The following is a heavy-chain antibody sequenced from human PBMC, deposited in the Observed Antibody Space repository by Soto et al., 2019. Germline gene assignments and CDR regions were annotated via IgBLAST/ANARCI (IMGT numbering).Heavy chain of an antibody. CDR2: INSDGSST. J-gene: IGHJ6*02. Sequence: TGGSLILSCAAFGFTFSSYLMHWVRQAPGKGLVWVSRINSDGSSTSYADSVKGRFTISRDNAKNTLYLQMNSLRAEDTAVYYCAREGVGSSWYYYYYGMDVWGQGTTVTVSS. CDR1: GFTFSSYL. V-gene: IGHV3-74*01. D-gene: IGHD6-13*01. CDR3: AREGVGSSWYYYYYGMDV.